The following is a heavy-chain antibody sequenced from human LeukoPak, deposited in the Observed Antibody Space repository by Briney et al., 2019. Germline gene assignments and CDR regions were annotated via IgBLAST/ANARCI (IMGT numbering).Heavy chain of an antibody. J-gene: IGHJ4*02. CDR1: GFTFSSYW. V-gene: IGHV3-74*01. CDR2: INSDGSIT. D-gene: IGHD3-10*01. CDR3: GRWDYYGSGTSDY. Sequence: GGSLRLSCAASGFTFSSYWVNWVRQAPGKGLVWVSHINSDGSITDYADSVKGRFTISRDDAKNTVYLQMNSLRAEDTAVYYCGRWDYYGSGTSDYWGQGTLVTVSS.